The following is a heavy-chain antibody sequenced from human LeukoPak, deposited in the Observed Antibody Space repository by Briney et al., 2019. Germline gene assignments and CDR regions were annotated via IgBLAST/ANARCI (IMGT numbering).Heavy chain of an antibody. D-gene: IGHD2-2*01. CDR1: GYTFTSYG. CDR3: AREICSSTSCYRWFDP. V-gene: IGHV1-18*01. J-gene: IGHJ5*02. Sequence: VSVKVSCKASGYTFTSYGISWVRQAPGQGLEWMGWISAYNGNTNYAQKLQGRVTMTTDTSTSTAYMELRSLRSDDTAVYYCAREICSSTSCYRWFDPWGQGTLVTVSS. CDR2: ISAYNGNT.